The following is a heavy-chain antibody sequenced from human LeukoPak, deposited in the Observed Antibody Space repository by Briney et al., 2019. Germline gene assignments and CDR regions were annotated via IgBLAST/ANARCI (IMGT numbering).Heavy chain of an antibody. V-gene: IGHV1-46*01. J-gene: IGHJ6*02. CDR1: GDSFTNYY. Sequence: ASVKVSCKASGDSFTNYYMHWVRQAPGQGLEWMGIINPSDGSTTYTQKFQGRVTMTTDTSTSTVNMELSSLRSDDTAVYYCARDDVLMVYESRAAAFIYGMDVWGQGTTVTVSS. CDR2: INPSDGST. CDR3: ARDDVLMVYESRAAAFIYGMDV. D-gene: IGHD2-8*01.